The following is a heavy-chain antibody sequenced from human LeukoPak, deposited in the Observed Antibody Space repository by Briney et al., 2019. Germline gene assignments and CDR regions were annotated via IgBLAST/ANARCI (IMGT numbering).Heavy chain of an antibody. CDR1: GFTFSDYY. CDR3: ARPGDSSGWFYYYYYYYMDV. V-gene: IGHV3-11*04. D-gene: IGHD6-19*01. J-gene: IGHJ6*03. CDR2: ISSSGSTI. Sequence: GGSLRLSCAASGFTFSDYYMSWIRQAPGKGLEWVSYISSSGSTIYYADSVKGRFTISRDNAKNSLYLQMNSLRAEDTAVYYCARPGDSSGWFYYYYYYYMDVWGKGTTVTVSS.